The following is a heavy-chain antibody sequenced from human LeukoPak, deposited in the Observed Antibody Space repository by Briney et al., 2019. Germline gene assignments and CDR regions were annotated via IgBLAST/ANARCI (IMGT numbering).Heavy chain of an antibody. Sequence: ASVKVSCKASGYTFTSYGISWVRQAPGQGLEWMGWISAYNGNTNYAQKLQGRVTMTTDTSTSTAYMELRSLRSDDTAVYCCARDKGPTIFGVVIYDAFDIWGQGTMVTVSS. V-gene: IGHV1-18*01. CDR3: ARDKGPTIFGVVIYDAFDI. D-gene: IGHD3-3*01. J-gene: IGHJ3*02. CDR1: GYTFTSYG. CDR2: ISAYNGNT.